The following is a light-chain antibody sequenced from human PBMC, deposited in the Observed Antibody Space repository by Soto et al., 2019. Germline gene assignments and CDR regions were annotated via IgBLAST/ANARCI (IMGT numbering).Light chain of an antibody. CDR1: QDISSY. CDR2: LAS. Sequence: GDTVTITCRASQDISSYLAWYQQSSGRAPKLLIFLASTLHTGVPSRFSGSGSGTEFTLSISSLQPEDFATYYCQQLDSDPPWTFGQGTRVESK. V-gene: IGKV1-9*01. J-gene: IGKJ1*01. CDR3: QQLDSDPPWT.